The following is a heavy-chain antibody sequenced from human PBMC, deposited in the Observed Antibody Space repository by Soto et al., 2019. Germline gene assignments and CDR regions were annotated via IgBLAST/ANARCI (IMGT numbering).Heavy chain of an antibody. CDR1: GGTFSSSA. J-gene: IGHJ6*02. CDR3: SRPELELAPYYCYAMAV. V-gene: IGHV1-69*06. CDR2: IIPIFGTP. D-gene: IGHD1-7*01. Sequence: QVQLVQSGAEVKKPGSSVKVSCQASGGTFSSSAISWVRQAPGQGLEWMGGIIPIFGTPTYAQKFQGSVTITADKSTSTAYLELSSLRSEDTAVYYCSRPELELAPYYCYAMAVWGQGTTVTVSS.